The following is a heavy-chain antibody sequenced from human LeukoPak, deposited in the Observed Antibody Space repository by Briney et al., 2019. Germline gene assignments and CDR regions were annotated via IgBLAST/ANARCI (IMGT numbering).Heavy chain of an antibody. D-gene: IGHD3-10*01. J-gene: IGHJ4*02. Sequence: GGSLRLSCAASRFTFSNYAMHWVRQAPGKGLEWVAVISYDGSDKYYADSVKGRFTISRDNSKNTLYLQMNSLRAEDTAVYYCARDAYYGSGSYYQGPDYWGQGTLVTVSS. CDR2: ISYDGSDK. CDR1: RFTFSNYA. V-gene: IGHV3-30-3*01. CDR3: ARDAYYGSGSYYQGPDY.